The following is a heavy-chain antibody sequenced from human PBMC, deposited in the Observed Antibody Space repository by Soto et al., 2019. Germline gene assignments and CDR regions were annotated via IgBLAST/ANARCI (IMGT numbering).Heavy chain of an antibody. Sequence: GGSLRLSCAASGFTFSDYYMSWIRQAPGKGLEWVSYISSSGSTIYYADSVKGRFTISRDNAKNSLYLQMNSLRAEDTAVYYWARDRNWGTYYYGMDVWGQGTTVTVSS. V-gene: IGHV3-11*01. CDR2: ISSSGSTI. J-gene: IGHJ6*02. CDR1: GFTFSDYY. D-gene: IGHD7-27*01. CDR3: ARDRNWGTYYYGMDV.